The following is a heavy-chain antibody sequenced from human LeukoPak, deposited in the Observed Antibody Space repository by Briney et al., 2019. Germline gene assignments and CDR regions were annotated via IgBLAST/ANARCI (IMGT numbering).Heavy chain of an antibody. Sequence: ASVKVSCKASGYTFTGYYMHWVRQAPGQGLEWMGWINPNSGSTNYAQKFQGRVTMTRDTSISTAHMELSRLRSDDTAVYYCARGLITMVRGVSFLVYWGQGTLVTVSS. J-gene: IGHJ4*02. D-gene: IGHD3-10*01. V-gene: IGHV1-2*02. CDR1: GYTFTGYY. CDR2: INPNSGST. CDR3: ARGLITMVRGVSFLVY.